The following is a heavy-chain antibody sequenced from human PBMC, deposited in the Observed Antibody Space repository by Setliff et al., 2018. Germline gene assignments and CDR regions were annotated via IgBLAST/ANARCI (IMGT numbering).Heavy chain of an antibody. CDR1: GGTFRNYG. V-gene: IGHV1-69*05. CDR3: VREGVDTRSSTDYRYYMDV. D-gene: IGHD5-18*01. CDR2: TIPVFGTT. Sequence: SVQVSCKASGGTFRNYGISWVRQAPGQGLEWMGGTIPVFGTTDYSQKFQGRVTITTDESTTTAFMQLSSLRTENTSGYYCVREGVDTRSSTDYRYYMDVWGKGTTVTVSS. J-gene: IGHJ6*03.